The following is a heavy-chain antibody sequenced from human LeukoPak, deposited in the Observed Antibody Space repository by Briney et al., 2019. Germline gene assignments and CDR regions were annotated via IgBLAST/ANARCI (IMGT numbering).Heavy chain of an antibody. V-gene: IGHV4-4*09. Sequence: PSETLSLTCTVPGGSISSYYWSWIRQPPGKGLEWIGYIYTSGSTNYNPSLKSRVTISVDTSKNQFSLKLSSVTAADTAVYYCAGGASYCSSTSCYAYYYYMDVWGKGTTVTVSS. CDR3: AGGASYCSSTSCYAYYYYMDV. CDR2: IYTSGST. D-gene: IGHD2-2*01. CDR1: GGSISSYY. J-gene: IGHJ6*03.